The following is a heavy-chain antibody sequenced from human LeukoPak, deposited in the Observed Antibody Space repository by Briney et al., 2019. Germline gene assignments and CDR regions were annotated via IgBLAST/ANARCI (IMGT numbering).Heavy chain of an antibody. CDR2: IIPTLGIA. CDR3: ARDYYGSGSYYSYWFDP. Sequence: SVKVSCKASGGTFSSYAISWVRQAPGQGLEWMGRIIPTLGIANYAQKFQGRVTITADKSTSTAYMELSSLRSEDTAVYYCARDYYGSGSYYSYWFDPWGQGTLVTVSS. CDR1: GGTFSSYA. V-gene: IGHV1-69*04. J-gene: IGHJ5*02. D-gene: IGHD3-10*01.